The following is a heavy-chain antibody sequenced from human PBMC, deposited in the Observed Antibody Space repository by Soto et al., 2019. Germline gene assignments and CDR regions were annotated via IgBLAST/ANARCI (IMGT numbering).Heavy chain of an antibody. D-gene: IGHD3-22*01. CDR2: IKSKTDGGTT. J-gene: IGHJ4*02. V-gene: IGHV3-15*01. CDR3: TTQYYYDSSGSLLN. Sequence: PGGSLILSCAVSGFTFSNAWITWVRQAPGKGLEWVGRIKSKTDGGTTDYAAPVKGRFTISGDDSKNTLYLQMNSLKTEDTAVYYCTTQYYYDSSGSLLNWGQGTLVTVSS. CDR1: GFTFSNAW.